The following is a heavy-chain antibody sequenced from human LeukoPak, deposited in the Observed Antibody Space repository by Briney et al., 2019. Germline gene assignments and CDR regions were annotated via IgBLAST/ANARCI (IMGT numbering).Heavy chain of an antibody. J-gene: IGHJ4*02. Sequence: GGSLRLSCAASGFSFSSYGMHWVRQPPGKGLEWVAVIWYDGSKKFYADSVKGRFSISRDDSKNTLYLQMNSLRADDTAVYYCARYQATGRPFFDNRGQGSLVTVSS. CDR1: GFSFSSYG. D-gene: IGHD1-1*01. CDR2: IWYDGSKK. V-gene: IGHV3-33*01. CDR3: ARYQATGRPFFDN.